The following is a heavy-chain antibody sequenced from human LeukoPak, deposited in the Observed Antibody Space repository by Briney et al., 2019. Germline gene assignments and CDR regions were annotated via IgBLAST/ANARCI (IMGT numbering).Heavy chain of an antibody. D-gene: IGHD6-6*01. J-gene: IGHJ6*03. V-gene: IGHV3-23*01. CDR2: ISGGGGTT. CDR3: ARDREYSSSSGFGYYYYYYMDV. CDR1: GFTFSSYA. Sequence: RSLRLSCAASGFTFSSYAMSWVRQAPGKGLEWVSGISGGGGTTYYADSVKGRFTISRDNAKNSLYLQMNSLRAEDTAVYYCARDREYSSSSGFGYYYYYYMDVWGKGTTVTVSS.